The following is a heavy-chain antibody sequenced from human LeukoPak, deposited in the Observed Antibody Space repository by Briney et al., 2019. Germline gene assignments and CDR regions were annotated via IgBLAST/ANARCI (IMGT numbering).Heavy chain of an antibody. CDR1: GGSISSYY. Sequence: PSETLSLTCTVSGGSISSYYWSWIRQPPGKGLEWVGYIYYSGSTNYNPSLKSRVTISVDTSKNQFSLKLSSVTAADTPVYYCARAASGPLFDYWRQGTLVTVSS. D-gene: IGHD2-15*01. V-gene: IGHV4-59*01. J-gene: IGHJ4*02. CDR3: ARAASGPLFDY. CDR2: IYYSGST.